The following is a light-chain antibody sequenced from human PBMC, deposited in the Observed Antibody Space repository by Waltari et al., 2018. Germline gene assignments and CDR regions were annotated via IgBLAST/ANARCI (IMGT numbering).Light chain of an antibody. CDR2: KAP. CDR3: QHFYGNPWT. J-gene: IGKJ1*01. Sequence: DIQMTQSPSTLSASVGDRVTITCRASQSINNWLAWFQLKPGKAPKLQIYKAPNLESGFPSGFSGSASGTEFTLTISSLQPDDFASYYCQHFYGNPWTFGQGTKVEI. CDR1: QSINNW. V-gene: IGKV1-5*03.